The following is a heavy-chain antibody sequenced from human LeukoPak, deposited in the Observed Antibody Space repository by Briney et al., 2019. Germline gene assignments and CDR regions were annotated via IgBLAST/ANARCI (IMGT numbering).Heavy chain of an antibody. CDR2: ISGGGGTTYYA. D-gene: IGHD3-22*01. J-gene: IGHJ4*02. V-gene: IGHV3-23*01. CDR1: GFTFSGYA. CDR3: ARHQYYDSMALDY. Sequence: GGSLRLSCAASGFTFSGYAMSWVRQSPGKGLEWVSAISGGGGTTYYAYYADSVKGRFTISRDNAKNSLYLQMNSLRAEDTAVYYCARHQYYDSMALDYWGQGTLVTVSS.